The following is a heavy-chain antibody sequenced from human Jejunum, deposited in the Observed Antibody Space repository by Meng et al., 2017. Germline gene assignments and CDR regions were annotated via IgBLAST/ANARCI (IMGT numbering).Heavy chain of an antibody. CDR1: GYTFRRYW. Sequence: VVSVGKLGMAGGYLIVSSKASGYTFRRYWMHWVRQVPGKGLVWVSRIKSYGKTTGYAESVKGRFTISRYNAMNTVYLQMNSLRADDTAVYYCSRGAAAGLYYFDSWGQGTLVTVSS. J-gene: IGHJ4*02. V-gene: IGHV3-74*02. CDR3: SRGAAAGLYYFDS. D-gene: IGHD6-13*01. CDR2: IKSYGKTT.